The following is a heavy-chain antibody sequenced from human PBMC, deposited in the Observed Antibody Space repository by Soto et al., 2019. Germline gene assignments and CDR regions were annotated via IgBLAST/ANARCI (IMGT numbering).Heavy chain of an antibody. CDR2: IYYSGST. Sequence: SETLSLTCTVSGGSVSSGSYYWSWIRQPPGKGLEWIGYIYYSGSTNYNPSLKSRVTISVDTSKNQFSLKLSSVTAADTAVYYCAREHGTLVRGGGWFESSGQGTLVTVSS. D-gene: IGHD3-10*01. CDR3: AREHGTLVRGGGWFES. J-gene: IGHJ5*01. V-gene: IGHV4-61*01. CDR1: GGSVSSGSYY.